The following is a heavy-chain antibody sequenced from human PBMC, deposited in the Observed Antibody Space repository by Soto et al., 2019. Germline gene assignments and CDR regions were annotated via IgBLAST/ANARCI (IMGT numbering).Heavy chain of an antibody. CDR3: AGDFGHGYYLDY. V-gene: IGHV3-48*02. Sequence: GGSLRLSCVASGFSFSNYNMNWVRQAPGKGLEWVSYITDSSDTVHYADSVRGRFTISRDNAESSLYLQMNSLRDEDTAVYFCAGDFGHGYYLDYWGRGNLVTVSS. J-gene: IGHJ4*02. CDR1: GFSFSNYN. CDR2: ITDSSDTV. D-gene: IGHD3-3*01.